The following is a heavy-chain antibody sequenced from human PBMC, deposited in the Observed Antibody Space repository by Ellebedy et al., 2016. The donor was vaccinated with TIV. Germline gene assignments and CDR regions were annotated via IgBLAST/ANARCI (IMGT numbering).Heavy chain of an antibody. Sequence: AASVKVSCKASGYTFTSYALHWVRQAPGQRPEWMGWINTCNGNTKFSQKFQGRVTITRDTSASTAYMEMSSLRSEDTAVYYCARDWILLWLRTQKYGMDVWGQGTMVIVSS. CDR2: INTCNGNT. J-gene: IGHJ6*02. CDR3: ARDWILLWLRTQKYGMDV. CDR1: GYTFTSYA. D-gene: IGHD3-10*01. V-gene: IGHV1-3*04.